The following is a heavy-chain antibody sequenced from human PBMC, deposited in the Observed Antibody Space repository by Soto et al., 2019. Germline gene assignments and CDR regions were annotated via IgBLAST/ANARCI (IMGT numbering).Heavy chain of an antibody. V-gene: IGHV4-30-2*01. CDR3: ARRWMYAPRFYP. J-gene: IGHJ5*02. CDR2: IYHSGST. D-gene: IGHD2-8*01. Sequence: QLQLQESGSGLVKPSQTLSLTCAASGGSISSGGYSWSWIRQPPGKGREWIGYIYHSGSTYYNPSLKSRVTISVDRSKNQFSLKVSSVTAADTAVYYCARRWMYAPRFYPWGHGALGTVCS. CDR1: GGSISSGGYS.